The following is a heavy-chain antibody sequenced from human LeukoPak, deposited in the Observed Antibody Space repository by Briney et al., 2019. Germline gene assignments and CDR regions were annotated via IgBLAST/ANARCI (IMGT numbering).Heavy chain of an antibody. J-gene: IGHJ4*02. V-gene: IGHV1-69*05. CDR3: ARGGTFYRRSLLNYFDY. CDR1: GGTFSTYA. Sequence: SVKVSCKASGGTFSTYAISWVRQAPGQGLEWMGGIIPISGTANYAQKFQGRVTFTTDESTNTAYMELSSLRSEDTAVYYCARGGTFYRRSLLNYFDYWGQGSLVTVSS. D-gene: IGHD1-14*01. CDR2: IIPISGTA.